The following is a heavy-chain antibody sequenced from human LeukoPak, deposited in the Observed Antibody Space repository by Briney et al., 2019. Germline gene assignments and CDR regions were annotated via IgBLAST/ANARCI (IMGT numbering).Heavy chain of an antibody. CDR2: ISWNSGSI. Sequence: PGRSLRLSCAASGFTFDDYAMHWVRQAPGKGLEWVSGISWNSGSIGYADSVKGRFTISRDNAKNSLYLQMNSLRAEDTALYYCAKDRNTGYSSSWVGNWFDPWGQGTLVTVSS. V-gene: IGHV3-9*01. CDR3: AKDRNTGYSSSWVGNWFDP. D-gene: IGHD6-13*01. CDR1: GFTFDDYA. J-gene: IGHJ5*02.